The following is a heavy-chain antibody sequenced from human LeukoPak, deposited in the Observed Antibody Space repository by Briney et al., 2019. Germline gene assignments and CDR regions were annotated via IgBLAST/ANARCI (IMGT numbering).Heavy chain of an antibody. Sequence: PSETLSLTCTVSGGSISGYYWSWVRQPAGKGLEWIGGISYSGTTKHNPSLKSRVTISLDTSKNQISLKLTSVTAADTAVYYCARDFAAWDAIDIWGQGTMVTVSS. J-gene: IGHJ3*02. CDR1: GGSISGYY. D-gene: IGHD2-15*01. CDR3: ARDFAAWDAIDI. CDR2: ISYSGTT. V-gene: IGHV4-59*01.